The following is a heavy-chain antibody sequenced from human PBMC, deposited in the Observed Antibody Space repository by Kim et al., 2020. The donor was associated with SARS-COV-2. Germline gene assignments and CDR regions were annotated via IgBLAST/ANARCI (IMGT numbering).Heavy chain of an antibody. V-gene: IGHV3-23*01. J-gene: IGHJ4*02. Sequence: YAEPVQCRFTVSRDNSKNALNLEMNSLRAEDTALYYCAKVTTITAPFYDYWGQGTLVTVSS. D-gene: IGHD4-4*01. CDR3: AKVTTITAPFYDY.